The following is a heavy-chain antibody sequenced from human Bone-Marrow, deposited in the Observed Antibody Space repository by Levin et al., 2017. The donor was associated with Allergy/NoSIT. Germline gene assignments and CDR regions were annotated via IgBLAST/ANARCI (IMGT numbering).Heavy chain of an antibody. J-gene: IGHJ4*02. CDR3: ARRQYNDY. V-gene: IGHV3-7*01. CDR1: GFTFSNYW. Sequence: GGSLRLSCAASGFTFSNYWMTWVRQAPGKGLEWVANIKEDGSQRHYVDSVKGRFTISRDNAKNSLFLQMNSLRAEDTAVYYCARRQYNDYWGQGTLVTVSS. CDR2: IKEDGSQR. D-gene: IGHD1-1*01.